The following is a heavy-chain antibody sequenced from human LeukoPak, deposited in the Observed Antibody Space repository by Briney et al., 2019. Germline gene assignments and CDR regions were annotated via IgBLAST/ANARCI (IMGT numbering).Heavy chain of an antibody. J-gene: IGHJ5*02. V-gene: IGHV1-2*02. CDR1: GYTFTGYY. CDR2: INPNSGGT. CDR3: ARDLDQWLRLGWFDP. Sequence: GASVKVSCKASGYTFTGYYMHWVRQAPGQGLEWMGWINPNSGGTNYAQKFQGRVTMTRDTSISTAYMELSRLRSDDTAVYYCARDLDQWLRLGWFDPWGQGTLVTVSS. D-gene: IGHD5-12*01.